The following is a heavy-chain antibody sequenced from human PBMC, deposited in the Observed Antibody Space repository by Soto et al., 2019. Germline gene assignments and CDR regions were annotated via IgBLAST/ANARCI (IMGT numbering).Heavy chain of an antibody. CDR3: ARGTGRNLYYFDY. V-gene: IGHV1-46*01. CDR1: GYTFTNYY. CDR2: INPRGGST. Sequence: ASVKVSCKASGYTFTNYYMHWVRQAPGQGLEWMGMINPRGGSTNYAQRFQGRVTMTSDMSTSTIYMELSSLRSEDTAVYYCARGTGRNLYYFDYWGQGTLVTVSS. J-gene: IGHJ4*02.